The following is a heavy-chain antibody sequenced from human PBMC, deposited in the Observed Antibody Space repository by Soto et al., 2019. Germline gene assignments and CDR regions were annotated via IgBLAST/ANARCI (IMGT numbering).Heavy chain of an antibody. CDR3: ARLWGYYYDSSGYYFDY. J-gene: IGHJ4*02. CDR1: GGSISSYY. V-gene: IGHV4-59*08. D-gene: IGHD3-22*01. Sequence: SETLSLTCTVSGGSISSYYWSWIRQPPGKGLEWIGYIYYSGSTNYNPSLKSRVTISVDTSKNQFSMTLSSVIAADTAVYYCARLWGYYYDSSGYYFDYWGQGTLVTVSS. CDR2: IYYSGST.